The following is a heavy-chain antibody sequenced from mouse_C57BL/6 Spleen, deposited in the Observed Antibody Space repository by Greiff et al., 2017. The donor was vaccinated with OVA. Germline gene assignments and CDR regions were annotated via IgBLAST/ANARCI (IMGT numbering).Heavy chain of an antibody. D-gene: IGHD1-1*01. CDR2: ISDGGSYT. J-gene: IGHJ4*01. CDR3: ARVYYGSHAMDY. V-gene: IGHV5-4*03. CDR1: GFTFSSYA. Sequence: EVKLMESGGGLVKPGGSLKLSCAASGFTFSSYAMSWVRQTPEKRLEWVATISDGGSYTYYPDNVTGRFTISRDNAKNNLYLQMSHLKSEDTAMYYCARVYYGSHAMDYWGQGTSVTVSS.